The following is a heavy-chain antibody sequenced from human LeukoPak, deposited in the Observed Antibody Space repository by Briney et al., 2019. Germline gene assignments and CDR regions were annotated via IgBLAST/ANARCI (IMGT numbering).Heavy chain of an antibody. CDR2: ISYDGSNK. D-gene: IGHD1-14*01. V-gene: IGHV3-30*18. CDR3: AKSLTGAAYDALGY. J-gene: IGHJ4*02. Sequence: GGSLRLSCAASGFTFSSYGMHWVRQAPGKGLEWVAVISYDGSNKYYADSVKGRFTISRDNSKNTLYLQMNSLRAEDTAVYYCAKSLTGAAYDALGYWGQGTLVTVSS. CDR1: GFTFSSYG.